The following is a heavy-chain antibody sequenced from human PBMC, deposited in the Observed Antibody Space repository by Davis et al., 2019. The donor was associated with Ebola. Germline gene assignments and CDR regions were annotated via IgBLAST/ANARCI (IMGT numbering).Heavy chain of an antibody. CDR3: AREGYDFWSGYYYYGMDV. CDR1: GFTFSSYA. V-gene: IGHV3-23*01. Sequence: GESLKISCAASGFTFSSYAISWVRQAPGKGLEWVSAISGSGGSTYYADSVKGRFTISRYNSKNTLYLQMNSLRAEDTAVYYCAREGYDFWSGYYYYGMDVWGQGTTVTVSS. CDR2: ISGSGGST. D-gene: IGHD3-3*01. J-gene: IGHJ6*02.